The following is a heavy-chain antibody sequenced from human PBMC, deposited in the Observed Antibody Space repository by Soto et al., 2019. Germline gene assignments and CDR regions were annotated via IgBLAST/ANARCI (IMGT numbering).Heavy chain of an antibody. CDR1: GFTFGDYA. Sequence: GGSLRLSCTASGFTFGDYAMSWFRQAPGKGLEWVGFIRSKAYGGTTEYAASVKGRFTISRDDSKSIAYLQMNSLKTEDTAVYYCTRVNYDILTGYYYFDYWGQGTLVTVSS. CDR2: IRSKAYGGTT. J-gene: IGHJ4*02. D-gene: IGHD3-9*01. V-gene: IGHV3-49*03. CDR3: TRVNYDILTGYYYFDY.